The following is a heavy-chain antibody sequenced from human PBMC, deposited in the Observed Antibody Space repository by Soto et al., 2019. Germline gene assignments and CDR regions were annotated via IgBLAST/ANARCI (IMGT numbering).Heavy chain of an antibody. CDR3: ASTHIVVVITPFQH. J-gene: IGHJ1*01. V-gene: IGHV4-39*01. D-gene: IGHD2-21*01. CDR1: GGSISSSSYY. CDR2: IYYSGST. Sequence: QLQLQESGPGLVKPSETLSLTCTVSGGSISSSSYYWGWIRQPPGKGLEWNGSIYYSGSTYYNPSLKSRVTISVDTSKNQFSLKLSSVTAADTAVYYCASTHIVVVITPFQHWGQGTLVTVSS.